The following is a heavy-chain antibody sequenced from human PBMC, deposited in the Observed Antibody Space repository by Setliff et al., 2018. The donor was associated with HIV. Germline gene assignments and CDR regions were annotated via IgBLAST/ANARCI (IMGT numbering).Heavy chain of an antibody. CDR2: INHSGST. CDR3: TRLFPASNNYPFDAFDL. Sequence: SETLSLTCAVYGASFSGYNWTWIRQPPGKGLEWIGEINHSGSTNYNPPLKSRVIMSVDTSKNQFSLRLTSVTAADTAVYYCTRLFPASNNYPFDAFDLWGQGTLVTVS. CDR1: GASFSGYN. D-gene: IGHD2-21*01. J-gene: IGHJ3*01. V-gene: IGHV4-34*01.